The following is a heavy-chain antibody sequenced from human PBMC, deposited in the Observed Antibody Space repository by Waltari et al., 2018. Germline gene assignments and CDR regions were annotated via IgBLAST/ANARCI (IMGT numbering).Heavy chain of an antibody. CDR1: GGSISSYY. CDR3: ARQYSSGWYVVYFDY. J-gene: IGHJ4*02. Sequence: QVQLQESGPGLVKPSETLSLTCTVSGGSISSYYWSWIRQPPGKGLEWIGYIYYSVSTNYTPALKSRVTISVDTSKNQFSLKLSSVTAADTAVYYCARQYSSGWYVVYFDYWGQGTLVTVSS. D-gene: IGHD6-19*01. V-gene: IGHV4-59*01. CDR2: IYYSVST.